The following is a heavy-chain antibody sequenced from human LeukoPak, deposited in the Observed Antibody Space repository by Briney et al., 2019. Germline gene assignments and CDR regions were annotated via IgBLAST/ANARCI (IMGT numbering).Heavy chain of an antibody. CDR2: IYHSGST. CDR1: GGSISSYY. V-gene: IGHV4-59*08. J-gene: IGHJ6*03. D-gene: IGHD2-2*01. CDR3: ASSKYYYYYYMDV. Sequence: SETLSLTCTVSGGSISSYYWGWIRQPPGKGLEWIGSIYHSGSTNYNPSLKGRVTISVDTSKNQFSLKLSSVTAADTAVYYCASSKYYYYYYMDVWGKGTTVTISS.